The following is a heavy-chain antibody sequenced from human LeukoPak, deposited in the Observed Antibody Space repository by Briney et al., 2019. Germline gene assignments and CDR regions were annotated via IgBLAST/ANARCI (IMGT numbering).Heavy chain of an antibody. V-gene: IGHV4-38-2*01. CDR2: IYHSGST. CDR3: ARHGVLRFLEWFHWFDP. CDR1: GYSISSGYY. Sequence: SETLSLTCAVSGYSISSGYYWGWIRQPPGKGLEWIGSIYHSGSTYYNPSLKSRVTISVDTSKNQFSLKLSSVTAADTAVYYRARHGVLRFLEWFHWFDPWGQGTLVTVSS. J-gene: IGHJ5*02. D-gene: IGHD3-3*01.